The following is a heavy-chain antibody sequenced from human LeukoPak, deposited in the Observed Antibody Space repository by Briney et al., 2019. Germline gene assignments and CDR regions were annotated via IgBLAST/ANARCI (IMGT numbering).Heavy chain of an antibody. CDR1: GGSISTYY. CDR3: ASGPVDTSYGSLRDVWNYFDY. D-gene: IGHD5-18*01. Sequence: PSETLSLTCTVSGGSISTYYWSWIRQPAGKGLEWIGRIYSSGSTNYNPSLKSRVTISVDTSKNQFSLKLSSVTAADTAVYYCASGPVDTSYGSLRDVWNYFDYWGQGTLVTVSS. J-gene: IGHJ4*02. CDR2: IYSSGST. V-gene: IGHV4-4*07.